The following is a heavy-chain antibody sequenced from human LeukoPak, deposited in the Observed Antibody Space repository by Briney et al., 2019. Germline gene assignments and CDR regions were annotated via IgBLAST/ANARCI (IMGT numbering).Heavy chain of an antibody. V-gene: IGHV3-15*01. D-gene: IGHD5-12*01. CDR2: IKSKTDGGTT. J-gene: IGHJ4*02. Sequence: GGSLRLSCAASGFTFSNAWMSWVRQAPGKGLEWVGRIKSKTDGGTTDYAAPVKGRFTISRDDSKNTLYLQMNSLKTEDTAEYYCTTDLDSGCDLEFDYWGQGTLVTVSS. CDR1: GFTFSNAW. CDR3: TTDLDSGCDLEFDY.